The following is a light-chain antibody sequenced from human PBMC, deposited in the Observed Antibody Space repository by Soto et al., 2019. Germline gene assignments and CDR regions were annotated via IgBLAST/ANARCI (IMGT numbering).Light chain of an antibody. CDR1: SSDVGGYNS. CDR2: DVS. V-gene: IGLV2-14*03. Sequence: QSVLTQPASVSGAPGQSIAITCTGTSSDVGGYNSVSWYQHHPGKDPKLMIYDVSYRPSGVSDRFSGSKSGNTASLTISGLQAEDEADYYCSSYTRSSTLVFGTGTKVPVL. J-gene: IGLJ1*01. CDR3: SSYTRSSTLV.